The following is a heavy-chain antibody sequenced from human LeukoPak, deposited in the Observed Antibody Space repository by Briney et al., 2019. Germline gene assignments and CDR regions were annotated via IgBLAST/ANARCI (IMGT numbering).Heavy chain of an antibody. J-gene: IGHJ3*02. CDR3: ASVSYEAFDI. Sequence: SETLSLTCAVYGGSFSGYYWSWIRQPPGKGLEWIGEINHSGSTNYNPSLKSRVTISVDTSKNQFSLKLSSVTAADTAVYYCASVSYEAFDIWGQGTMVPVSS. D-gene: IGHD3-10*01. CDR1: GGSFSGYY. V-gene: IGHV4-34*01. CDR2: INHSGST.